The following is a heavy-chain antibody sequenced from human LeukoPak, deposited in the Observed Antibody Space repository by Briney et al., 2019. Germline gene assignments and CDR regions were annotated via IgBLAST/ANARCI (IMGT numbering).Heavy chain of an antibody. CDR2: ISGSGGSA. D-gene: IGHD3-22*01. Sequence: GGSLRLSCAASGFTFSSYAMSWVRQAPGKGLEWVSGISGSGGSAYYADSVKGRFTISRDNSKNTLYLQMNSLRAEDTAVYYCAKDLYSENDSSGLSGYYFDYWGQGTLVTVSS. CDR1: GFTFSSYA. V-gene: IGHV3-23*01. J-gene: IGHJ4*02. CDR3: AKDLYSENDSSGLSGYYFDY.